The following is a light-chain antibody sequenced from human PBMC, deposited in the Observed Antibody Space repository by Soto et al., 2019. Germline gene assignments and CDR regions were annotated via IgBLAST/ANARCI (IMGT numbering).Light chain of an antibody. Sequence: EIVMTQSPATLSVSPGESATLSCRASQSVSSNLAWYQQKPGQAPRLLIYGASTRATGIPARFSGSGSGTEFTLTISSLQSEDFAVYYCQHYNNWPLTVGGGNKVDIK. CDR3: QHYNNWPLT. J-gene: IGKJ4*01. CDR2: GAS. V-gene: IGKV3-15*01. CDR1: QSVSSN.